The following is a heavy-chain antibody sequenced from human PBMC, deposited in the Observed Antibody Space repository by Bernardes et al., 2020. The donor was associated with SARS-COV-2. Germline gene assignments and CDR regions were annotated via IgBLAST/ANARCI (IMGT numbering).Heavy chain of an antibody. CDR1: GGCISSVSDY. Sequence: TLSPTCTVSGGCISSVSDYWSWILQPGGKGREWIGHIYTSRTTNYNPSLKSRVTISVDTSKNQFSLTLRSVTVADTAVYYCARDRDDMPRGLSLDEWGQGTLVTVSS. CDR2: IYTSRTT. D-gene: IGHD3-10*01. V-gene: IGHV4-61*09. CDR3: ARDRDDMPRGLSLDE. J-gene: IGHJ4*02.